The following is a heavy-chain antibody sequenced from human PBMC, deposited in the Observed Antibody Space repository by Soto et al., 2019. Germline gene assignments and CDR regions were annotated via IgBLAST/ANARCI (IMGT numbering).Heavy chain of an antibody. V-gene: IGHV3-48*01. CDR2: INKDGGTI. J-gene: IGHJ4*02. CDR3: ESGMWVNGDAPVPAGN. Sequence: PGGSLRLSCKASGFSISRHSLNWVRQAPGKGLEWVSYINKDGGTIYYADSVKGRFTISRDNAKNSLYLQMNSLSPEDTAVYYFESGMWVNGDAPVPAGNWVQGTLVNVSS. D-gene: IGHD2-2*01. CDR1: GFSISRHS.